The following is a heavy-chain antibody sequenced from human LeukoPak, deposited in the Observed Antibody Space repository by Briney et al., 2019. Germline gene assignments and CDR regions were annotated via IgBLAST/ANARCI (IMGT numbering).Heavy chain of an antibody. CDR2: INHSGST. V-gene: IGHV4-34*01. CDR1: GGSFSGYY. CDR3: ARGTITMVRGVITNWSDP. Sequence: SETLSLTCAVYGGSFSGYYWSWIRQPPGKGLEWIGEINHSGSTNYNPSLKSRVTISVDTSKTQFSLKLSSATAADTAVYYCARGTITMVRGVITNWSDPWGQGTLVTVSS. D-gene: IGHD3-10*01. J-gene: IGHJ5*02.